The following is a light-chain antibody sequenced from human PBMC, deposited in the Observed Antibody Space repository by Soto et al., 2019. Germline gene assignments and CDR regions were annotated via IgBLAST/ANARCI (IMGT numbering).Light chain of an antibody. CDR1: SSDVGSYNL. CDR2: EVS. Sequence: LTQAASVSGSPGESISISCTGTSSDVGSYNLVSWYQQHPGKAPKLMIYEVSKRPSGVSNRFSGSKSGNTASLTISGLQAEDEADYYCCSYAGSSTLYVFGTGTKVTVL. J-gene: IGLJ1*01. V-gene: IGLV2-23*02. CDR3: CSYAGSSTLYV.